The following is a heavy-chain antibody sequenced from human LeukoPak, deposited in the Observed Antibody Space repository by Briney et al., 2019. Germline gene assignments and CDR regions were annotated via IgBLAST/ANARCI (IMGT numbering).Heavy chain of an antibody. CDR3: ARLIGEATAGDAFDI. D-gene: IGHD6-13*01. Sequence: PSETLSLTCTVSGGSISSYYWSWIRLPPGKGLEWIGYIYYSGSTNYNPSLKSRVTISVDTSKNQFSLKLSSVTAADTAVYYCARLIGEATAGDAFDIWGQGTMVTVSS. CDR2: IYYSGST. V-gene: IGHV4-59*08. J-gene: IGHJ3*02. CDR1: GGSISSYY.